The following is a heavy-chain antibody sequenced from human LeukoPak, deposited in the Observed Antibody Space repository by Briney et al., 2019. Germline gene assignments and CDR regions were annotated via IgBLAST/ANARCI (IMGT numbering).Heavy chain of an antibody. CDR2: ISYDGSNK. CDR3: AKLRAPHYDYVWGSYHPQNWFDP. CDR1: GFTFSSYG. Sequence: PGRSLRLSCAASGFTFSSYGMHWVHQAPGKGLEWVAVISYDGSNKYYADSVKGRFTISRDNSKNTLYLQMNSLRAEDTAVYYCAKLRAPHYDYVWGSYHPQNWFDPWGQGTLVTVSS. D-gene: IGHD3-16*02. V-gene: IGHV3-30*18. J-gene: IGHJ5*02.